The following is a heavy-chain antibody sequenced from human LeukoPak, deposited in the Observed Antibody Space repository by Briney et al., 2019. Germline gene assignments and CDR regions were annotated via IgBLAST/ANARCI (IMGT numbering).Heavy chain of an antibody. D-gene: IGHD4-23*01. Sequence: GGSLRLSCAASGFTFSSYSMNWVRQAPGKGLDWVSSISSSSSYIYYADSVKGRFTISRDNAKNSLYLQMNSLRAEDTAVYYCARDTYGGNSFYGADYWGQGTLFTVSS. J-gene: IGHJ4*02. V-gene: IGHV3-21*01. CDR1: GFTFSSYS. CDR2: ISSSSSYI. CDR3: ARDTYGGNSFYGADY.